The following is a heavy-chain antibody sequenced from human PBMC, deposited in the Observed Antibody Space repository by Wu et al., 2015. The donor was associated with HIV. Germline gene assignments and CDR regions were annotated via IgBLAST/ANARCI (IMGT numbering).Heavy chain of an antibody. D-gene: IGHD3-9*01. CDR2: IDPSDGDA. V-gene: IGHV1-46*01. Sequence: QVQLVQSGAEVKKPGASVHISCKASGYTFPRYYIRWVRQAPGQGLQWMGFIDPSDGDATYPEQFQGRCTVTRDTSTNTVYMELNSLTPGDTAICARSRPRLGVLTGLPIASSPLDVWGQGTTVIVSS. J-gene: IGHJ6*01. CDR1: GYTFPRYY. CDR3: SRPRLGVLTGLPIASSPLDV.